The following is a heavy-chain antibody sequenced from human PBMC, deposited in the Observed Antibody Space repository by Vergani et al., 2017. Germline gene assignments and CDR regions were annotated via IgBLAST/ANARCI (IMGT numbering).Heavy chain of an antibody. D-gene: IGHD2-15*01. J-gene: IGHJ4*02. Sequence: QITLKESGPTLVKPTQTLTLTCTFSGFSLSNARMGVSWIRQPPGKALEWLAHIFSNDEKSYSTSLKSRLTISKDTSKSQVVLTMTNMDPVDTATYYCARIRGGYCSGGSCSDFDYWGQGTLVTVSS. CDR3: ARIRGGYCSGGSCSDFDY. CDR2: IFSNDEK. CDR1: GFSLSNARMG. V-gene: IGHV2-26*01.